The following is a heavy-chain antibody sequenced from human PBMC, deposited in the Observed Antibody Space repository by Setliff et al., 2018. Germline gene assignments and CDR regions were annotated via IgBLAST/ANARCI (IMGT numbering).Heavy chain of an antibody. CDR2: ISSYNDNT. J-gene: IGHJ5*02. D-gene: IGHD2-15*01. CDR3: ERLVRHCTRISCQRTSEADL. CDR1: GYMFKSYG. V-gene: IGHV1-18*04. Sequence: ASVKVSCKASGYMFKSYGINWMRQAPGQGLEWMGWISSYNDNTKSAQKFQGRLSMTTDTSTSTAYMELRSLRADDTAVYYCERLVRHCTRISCQRTSEADLWGQGTQVTVSS.